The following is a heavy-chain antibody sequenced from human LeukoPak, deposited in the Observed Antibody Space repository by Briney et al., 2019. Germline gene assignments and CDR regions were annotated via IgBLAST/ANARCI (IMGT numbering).Heavy chain of an antibody. V-gene: IGHV1-69*13. CDR1: GGTFSSYA. CDR3: ARVMYYYSSGSYYNVPHYYYYMDV. CDR2: IIPIFGTA. Sequence: ASVKVSCKASGGTFSSYATSWVRQAPGQGLEWMGGIIPIFGTANYAQKFQGRVTITADESTSTAYMELSSLRSEDTAVYYCARVMYYYSSGSYYNVPHYYYYMDVWGKGTTVTISS. D-gene: IGHD3-10*01. J-gene: IGHJ6*03.